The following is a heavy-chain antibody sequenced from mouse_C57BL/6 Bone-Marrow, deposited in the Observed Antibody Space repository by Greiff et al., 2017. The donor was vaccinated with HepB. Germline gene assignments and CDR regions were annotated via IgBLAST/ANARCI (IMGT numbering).Heavy chain of an antibody. V-gene: IGHV5-4*01. CDR1: GFTFSSYA. D-gene: IGHD2-4*01. CDR3: ARDYDYDEGGRPYAMDY. CDR2: ISDGGSYT. Sequence: EVKLQESGGGLVKPGGSLKLSCAASGFTFSSYAMSWVRQTPEKRLEWVATISDGGSYTYYPDNVKGRFTISRDNAKNNLYLQMSHLKSEDTAMYYCARDYDYDEGGRPYAMDYWGQGTSVTVSS. J-gene: IGHJ4*01.